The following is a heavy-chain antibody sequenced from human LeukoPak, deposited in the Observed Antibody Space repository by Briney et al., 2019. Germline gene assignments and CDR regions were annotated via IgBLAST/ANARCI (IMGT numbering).Heavy chain of an antibody. Sequence: ASVKVSCKLSGYSLTKLSMHWVRQAPGKGLEWMGGFDPGEGETLKAQKFQGRVTMTEDTFTDTAYMELSGLRSEDTAVYYCATSVDGLVTIRTYFEHWGQGTLITVSS. CDR3: ATSVDGLVTIRTYFEH. CDR1: GYSLTKLS. J-gene: IGHJ4*02. D-gene: IGHD2/OR15-2a*01. CDR2: FDPGEGET. V-gene: IGHV1-24*01.